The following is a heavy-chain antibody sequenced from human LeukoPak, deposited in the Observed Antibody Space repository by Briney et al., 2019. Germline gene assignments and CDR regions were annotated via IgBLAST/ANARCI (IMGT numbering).Heavy chain of an antibody. J-gene: IGHJ4*02. D-gene: IGHD4-17*01. CDR3: ARANGDLDY. Sequence: ASVKVSCKASGYTFTRYDINWVRQATGQGLERMGWINPNSGNRGYAQKFQGRVTITRDTSINTAYMELSSLRSDDTAVYYCARANGDLDYWGQGTLVTVSS. V-gene: IGHV1-8*03. CDR1: GYTFTRYD. CDR2: INPNSGNR.